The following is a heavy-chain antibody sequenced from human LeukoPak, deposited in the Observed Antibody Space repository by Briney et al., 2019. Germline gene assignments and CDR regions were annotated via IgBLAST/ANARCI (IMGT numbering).Heavy chain of an antibody. V-gene: IGHV1-18*01. CDR2: ISAYNGNT. CDR3: ARVFSPFQLAHRTFDY. D-gene: IGHD1-1*01. CDR1: GYTFTSYG. J-gene: IGHJ4*02. Sequence: GASVKVSCKASGYTFTSYGINWVRQAPGQGLEWMGWISAYNGNTKHAQKLQGRVTMTTDTSTSTAYMELRSLRSDDTAVYYCARVFSPFQLAHRTFDYWGQGTLVTVSS.